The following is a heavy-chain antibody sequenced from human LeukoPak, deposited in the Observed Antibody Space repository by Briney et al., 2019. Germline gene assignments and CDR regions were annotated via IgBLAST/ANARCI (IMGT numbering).Heavy chain of an antibody. CDR3: AREALVVPAYVDP. V-gene: IGHV1-69*04. CDR2: IIPILGIA. J-gene: IGHJ5*02. CDR1: GDTFSSYA. Sequence: SVKVSCKASGDTFSSYAISWVRQAPGQGLEWMGRIIPILGIANYAQKFQGRVTITTDKSTSTAYMELSSLRSEDTAVYYCAREALVVPAYVDPWGQGTLVTVSS. D-gene: IGHD2-2*01.